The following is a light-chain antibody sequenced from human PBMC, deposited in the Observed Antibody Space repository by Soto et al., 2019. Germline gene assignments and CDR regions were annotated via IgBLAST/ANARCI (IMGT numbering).Light chain of an antibody. V-gene: IGLV2-11*01. CDR3: CSYAAGQTLV. CDR1: SSDVGGYEY. J-gene: IGLJ2*01. Sequence: QSALTQPHSVSGSPGQSVTISCSGTSSDVGGYEYVSWYQQHPGKAPTLIIYHVAQRPSGVPDRFSASKSGTTASLTISGLQAEDEAEYFCCSYAAGQTLVFGGGTKVTVL. CDR2: HVA.